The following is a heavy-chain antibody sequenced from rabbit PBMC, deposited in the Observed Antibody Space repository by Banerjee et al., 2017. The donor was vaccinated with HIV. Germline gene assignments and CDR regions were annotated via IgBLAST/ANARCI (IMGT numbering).Heavy chain of an antibody. CDR1: GFSFSSYW. CDR3: ARSSSYSLAL. CDR2: INTSSGNT. J-gene: IGHJ4*01. D-gene: IGHD8-1*01. Sequence: QSLEESGGDLVKPGASLTLTCTASGFSFSSYWMCWVRQAPGKGLEWIACINTSSGNTVYATWAKGRFTISKTSSTTVTLQMTSLTAADTATYFCARSSSYSLALWGPGTLVTVS. V-gene: IGHV1S40*01.